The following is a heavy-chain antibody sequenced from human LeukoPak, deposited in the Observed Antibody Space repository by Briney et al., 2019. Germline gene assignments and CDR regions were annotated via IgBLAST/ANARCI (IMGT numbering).Heavy chain of an antibody. CDR3: ARSNNDGDYLGVGFDY. J-gene: IGHJ4*02. Sequence: ASVKVSCKASGYTFTSYGISWVRQAPGQGLEWMGWINTNTGIPTYAQGFTGRFVFSLDTSVSTAYLQISSLQAEDTAVYYCARSNNDGDYLGVGFDYWGQGTLVTVSS. V-gene: IGHV7-4-1*02. CDR1: GYTFTSYG. D-gene: IGHD4-17*01. CDR2: INTNTGIP.